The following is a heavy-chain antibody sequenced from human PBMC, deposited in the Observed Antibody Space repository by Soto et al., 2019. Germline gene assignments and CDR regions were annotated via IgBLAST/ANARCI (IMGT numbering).Heavy chain of an antibody. CDR3: ARVVGQQQLVRFYYYYYGMDV. D-gene: IGHD6-13*01. Sequence: PSETLSLTCAVYGGSFSGYYWSWIRQPPGKGLEWFGEINHSGSTNYNPSLKSRVTISVDTSKNQFSLKLSSVTAADTAVYYCARVVGQQQLVRFYYYYYGMDVWGQGTTVTVSS. CDR1: GGSFSGYY. CDR2: INHSGST. J-gene: IGHJ6*02. V-gene: IGHV4-34*01.